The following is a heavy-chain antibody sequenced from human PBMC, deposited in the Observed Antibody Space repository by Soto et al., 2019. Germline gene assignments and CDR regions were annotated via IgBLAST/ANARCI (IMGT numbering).Heavy chain of an antibody. CDR1: GGSLNNFY. CDR2: IHASGNT. Sequence: SETLSLTCSVSGGSLNNFYWNWIRQTAGKGLEWIGRIHASGNTNYNPSLKSRATLSVDTSKKQFSMKVRSVTAADTAVYYCARSRHKESWFDPWGQGTLVTVSS. V-gene: IGHV4-4*07. CDR3: ARSRHKESWFDP. J-gene: IGHJ5*02.